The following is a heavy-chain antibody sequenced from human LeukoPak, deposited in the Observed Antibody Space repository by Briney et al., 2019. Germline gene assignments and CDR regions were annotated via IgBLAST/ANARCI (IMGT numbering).Heavy chain of an antibody. CDR2: INTNTGNP. CDR1: GYTFTSYA. CDR3: ASRGYEITFGGVIVPLDY. D-gene: IGHD3-16*02. J-gene: IGHJ4*02. Sequence: ASVKVSCKASGYTFTSYAMNWVRQAPGQGLEWMGWINTNTGNPTYAQGFTGRFVFSLDTSVSTAYLQISSLKAEDTAVYYCASRGYEITFGGVIVPLDYWGQGTLVTVSS. V-gene: IGHV7-4-1*02.